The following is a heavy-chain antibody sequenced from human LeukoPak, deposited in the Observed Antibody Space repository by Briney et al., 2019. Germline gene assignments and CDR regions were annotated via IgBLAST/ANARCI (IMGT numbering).Heavy chain of an antibody. Sequence: SETLSLTCTVSGGSISSYYWSWIRQPPGKGLEWIGYIYYSGSTNYNPSLKSRVTISVDTSKNQFSLKLSSVTAADTAVYYCARSPLGDFWSGYLDAFDIWGQGTMVTVSS. CDR3: ARSPLGDFWSGYLDAFDI. CDR1: GGSISSYY. D-gene: IGHD3-3*01. V-gene: IGHV4-59*01. J-gene: IGHJ3*02. CDR2: IYYSGST.